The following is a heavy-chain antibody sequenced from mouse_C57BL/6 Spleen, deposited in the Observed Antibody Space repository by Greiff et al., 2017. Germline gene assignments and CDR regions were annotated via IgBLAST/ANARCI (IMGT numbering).Heavy chain of an antibody. CDR1: GYTFTSYT. CDR3: ARSLLPYYAMDY. V-gene: IGHV1-4*01. CDR2: INPSSGYT. D-gene: IGHD1-1*01. J-gene: IGHJ4*01. Sequence: VMLVESGAELARPGASVKMSCKASGYTFTSYTMHWVKQRPGQGLAWIGYINPSSGYTKYNQKFKDKATLTADKSSSTAYMQLSSLTSEDSAVYYCARSLLPYYAMDYWGQGTSVTVSS.